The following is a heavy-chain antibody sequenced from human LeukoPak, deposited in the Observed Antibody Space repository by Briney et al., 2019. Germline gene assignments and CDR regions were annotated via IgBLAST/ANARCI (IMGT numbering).Heavy chain of an antibody. Sequence: ASVTVSCNASGYTFTSYDINWVPQATGQGLEWMGWMNPNSGNTGYAQKFQGRVTITRNTSINTAYMELSSLRSEDTAVYYCASGGSGSYHDAYDIWGHGTLVTVSS. CDR2: MNPNSGNT. CDR3: ASGGSGSYHDAYDI. J-gene: IGHJ3*02. CDR1: GYTFTSYD. V-gene: IGHV1-8*03. D-gene: IGHD3-10*01.